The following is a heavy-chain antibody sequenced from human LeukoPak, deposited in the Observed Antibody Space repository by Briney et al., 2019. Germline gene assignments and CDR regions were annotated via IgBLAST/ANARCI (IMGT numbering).Heavy chain of an antibody. D-gene: IGHD1-14*01. CDR1: GFMFDDYD. CDR3: ARPLTTSGWYFDL. J-gene: IGHJ2*01. CDR2: INWNAGST. Sequence: GGSLRLSCAASGFMFDDYDMTWVRQAPGKGLEWVSGINWNAGSTAYADSVKGRFTISRDNAKNSLYLQMSSLRAEDTALYYCARPLTTSGWYFDLWGRGTLVTVSS. V-gene: IGHV3-20*04.